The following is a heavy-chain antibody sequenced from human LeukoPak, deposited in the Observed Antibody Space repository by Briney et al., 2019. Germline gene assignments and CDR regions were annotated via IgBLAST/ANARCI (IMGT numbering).Heavy chain of an antibody. CDR1: GGSISSYY. Sequence: PWETLSLTCTVSGGSISSYYWSWIRKPPGKGLEWIGYIYYSGSTNYNPSLKSRVTISVDTSKNQFSLKLSSVTAADTAVYYCARISGSYYDLGGFDYWGQGTLVTVSS. CDR3: ARISGSYYDLGGFDY. V-gene: IGHV4-59*08. J-gene: IGHJ4*02. D-gene: IGHD1-26*01. CDR2: IYYSGST.